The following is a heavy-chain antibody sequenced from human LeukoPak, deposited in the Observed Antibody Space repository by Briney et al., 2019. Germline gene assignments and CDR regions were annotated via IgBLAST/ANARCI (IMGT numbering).Heavy chain of an antibody. J-gene: IGHJ4*02. Sequence: GASVKVSCKASGYTFTGYYMHWVRQAPGQGLEWMGWINPNSGGTNYAQKFQGRVTMTRDTSISTAYMELSRLRSDDTAVYYCAREGSGITMVRGVIIGWGQGTLVTVSS. CDR3: AREGSGITMVRGVIIG. CDR2: INPNSGGT. CDR1: GYTFTGYY. V-gene: IGHV1-2*02. D-gene: IGHD3-10*01.